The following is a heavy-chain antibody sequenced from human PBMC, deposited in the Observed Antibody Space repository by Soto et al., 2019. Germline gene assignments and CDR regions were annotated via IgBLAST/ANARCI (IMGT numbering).Heavy chain of an antibody. CDR3: ARGALRNDFWSGYQYYYYGMDV. J-gene: IGHJ6*02. V-gene: IGHV1-69*01. CDR2: IIPIFGTA. D-gene: IGHD3-3*01. Sequence: QVQLVQSGSEVKKPGSSVKVSCKAAGGTFSSYAIIWVRQAPGQVLEWMGGIIPIFGTANYAQKFQGRVTIPADESTSTASMELSSLRSEDTAVYYCARGALRNDFWSGYQYYYYGMDVWGQGTTVTVSS. CDR1: GGTFSSYA.